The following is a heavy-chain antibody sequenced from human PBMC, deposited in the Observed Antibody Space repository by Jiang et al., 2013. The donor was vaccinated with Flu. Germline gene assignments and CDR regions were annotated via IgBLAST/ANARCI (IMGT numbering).Heavy chain of an antibody. Sequence: GLVKPSETLSLTCTVSGGSISSSSYYWGWIRQPPGKGLEWIGSIYYSGSTYYNPSLKSRVTISVDTSKNQFSLKLSSVTAADTAVYYCARHAESYWYFDLWGRGTLVTVSS. CDR3: ARHAESYWYFDL. CDR2: IYYSGST. CDR1: GGSISSSSYY. V-gene: IGHV4-39*01. J-gene: IGHJ2*01.